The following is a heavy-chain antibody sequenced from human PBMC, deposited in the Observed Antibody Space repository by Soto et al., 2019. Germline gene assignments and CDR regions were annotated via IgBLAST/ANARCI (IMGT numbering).Heavy chain of an antibody. CDR3: AREGVVVPAVQIGAFDI. V-gene: IGHV3-33*01. D-gene: IGHD2-2*01. J-gene: IGHJ3*02. CDR1: GFTFSSYG. Sequence: QVQLVESGGGVVQPGRSLRLSCAASGFTFSSYGMHWVRQAPGKGLEWVAVIWYDGSNKYYADSVKGRFTISRDNSKNTLYLQMNSLRAEDTAVYYCAREGVVVPAVQIGAFDIWGQGTMVTVSS. CDR2: IWYDGSNK.